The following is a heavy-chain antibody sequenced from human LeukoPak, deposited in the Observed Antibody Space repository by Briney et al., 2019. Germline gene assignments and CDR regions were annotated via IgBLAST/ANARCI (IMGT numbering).Heavy chain of an antibody. V-gene: IGHV4-39*01. CDR1: GGSISSSSYY. D-gene: IGHD1-26*01. J-gene: IGHJ4*02. Sequence: PSETLSLTCTVSGGSISSSSYYWNWIRQPPGKGLEWIGSIYYSGSTYYNPSLKSRVTISIDTSKNQFSLKLSFVIAADTAVYYCARSTGSYYYWGQGTLVTVSS. CDR2: IYYSGST. CDR3: ARSTGSYYY.